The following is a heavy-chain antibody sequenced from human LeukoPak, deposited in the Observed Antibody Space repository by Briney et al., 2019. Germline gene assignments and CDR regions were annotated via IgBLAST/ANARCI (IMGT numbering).Heavy chain of an antibody. V-gene: IGHV1-69*05. D-gene: IGHD3-22*01. CDR1: GGTFSSYA. J-gene: IGHJ4*02. CDR2: IIPIFGTA. Sequence: GASVKVSCKASGGTFSSYAISWVRQAPGQGLEWMGRIIPIFGTANYAQKFQGRVTITTDESTSTAYMELSSLRSEDTAVYYCARDARFHYDSSGYYFDYWGQGTLVTVSS. CDR3: ARDARFHYDSSGYYFDY.